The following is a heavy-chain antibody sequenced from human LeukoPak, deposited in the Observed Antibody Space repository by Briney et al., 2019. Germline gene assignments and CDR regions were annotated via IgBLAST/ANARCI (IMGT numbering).Heavy chain of an antibody. CDR1: GYSFTSYW. J-gene: IGHJ5*02. CDR3: ARLKRSSSWYDNWFDP. Sequence: GESLKISCKGSGYSFTSYWIGWVRQMPGKGLEWMGIIYPGDSDTKYSPSFQGQVTISADKSISTAYLQWSSLKASDTAMYYCARLKRSSSWYDNWFDPWGQGTLVTVSS. V-gene: IGHV5-51*01. D-gene: IGHD6-13*01. CDR2: IYPGDSDT.